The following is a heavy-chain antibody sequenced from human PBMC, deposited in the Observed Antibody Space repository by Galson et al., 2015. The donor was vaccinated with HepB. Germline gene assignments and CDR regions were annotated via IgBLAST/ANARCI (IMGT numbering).Heavy chain of an antibody. CDR2: IDPSDSYT. CDR1: GYSFPNYW. CDR3: ARGPSIAAHPGWFDP. D-gene: IGHD6-6*01. Sequence: SGAEVKKPGESLRISCKGSGYSFPNYWITWARQMPGKGLEWMGRIDPSDSYTNYSPSFQGHVTISADKSISTAYLQWSSLKASDTAMYYCARGPSIAAHPGWFDPWGQGTLVTVSS. V-gene: IGHV5-10-1*01. J-gene: IGHJ5*02.